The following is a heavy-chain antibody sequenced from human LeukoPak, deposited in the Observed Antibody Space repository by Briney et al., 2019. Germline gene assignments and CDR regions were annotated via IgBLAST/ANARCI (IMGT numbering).Heavy chain of an antibody. CDR2: ISSSSSYI. D-gene: IGHD3-10*01. J-gene: IGHJ5*02. V-gene: IGHV3-21*01. Sequence: GGSLRLSCAASGFTFSSYSMNWVRQAPGKGLEWVSSISSSSSYIYYADSVKGRFTISRDNAKNSLYLQMNSLRAEDTAVYYCARDRSQRGWFDPWGQGTLVTVSS. CDR1: GFTFSSYS. CDR3: ARDRSQRGWFDP.